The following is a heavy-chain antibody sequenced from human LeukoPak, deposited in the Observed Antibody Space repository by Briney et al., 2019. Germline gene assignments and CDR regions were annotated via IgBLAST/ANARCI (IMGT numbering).Heavy chain of an antibody. CDR2: IRYDGSNK. CDR3: AKDRNYYDSSGYYYVDY. J-gene: IGHJ4*02. Sequence: GGTLRLSCAASGFTFSSYGMHWVRQAPGKRLEWVAFIRYDGSNKYYADSVKGRFTISRDNSKNTLYLQMNSLRAEDTAVYYCAKDRNYYDSSGYYYVDYWGQGTLVTVSS. V-gene: IGHV3-30*02. CDR1: GFTFSSYG. D-gene: IGHD3-22*01.